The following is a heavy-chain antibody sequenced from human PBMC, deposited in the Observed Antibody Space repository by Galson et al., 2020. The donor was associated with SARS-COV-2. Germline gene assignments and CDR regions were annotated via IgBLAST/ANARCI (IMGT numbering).Heavy chain of an antibody. J-gene: IGHJ6*02. D-gene: IGHD5-12*01. CDR1: GFTFSSYG. Sequence: QLGESLKISCAASGFTFSSYGMHWVRQAPGKGLEWVAVISYDGSNKYYADSVKGRFTISRDNSKNTQYLQMNSLRAEDTAVYYCVTGWLPYYYGMDVWGQGTTVTVSS. CDR2: ISYDGSNK. V-gene: IGHV3-30*03. CDR3: VTGWLPYYYGMDV.